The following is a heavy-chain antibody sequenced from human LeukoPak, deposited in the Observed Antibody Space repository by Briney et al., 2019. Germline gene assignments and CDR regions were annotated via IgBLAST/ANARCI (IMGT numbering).Heavy chain of an antibody. CDR1: GFTFYDYA. J-gene: IGHJ2*01. Sequence: GGSLRLSCAASGFTFYDYAMHWVRQAPGKGLEWVSGISWNSGSIGYADSVKGRFTISRDNAKNSLYLQMNSLRAEDTALYYCAKDIAAAGTGWYFDLWGRGTLVTVSS. D-gene: IGHD6-13*01. V-gene: IGHV3-9*01. CDR3: AKDIAAAGTGWYFDL. CDR2: ISWNSGSI.